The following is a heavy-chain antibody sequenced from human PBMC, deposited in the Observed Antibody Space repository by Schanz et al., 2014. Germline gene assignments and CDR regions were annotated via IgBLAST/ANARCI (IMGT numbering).Heavy chain of an antibody. V-gene: IGHV4-59*11. CDR2: IYYGGSP. CDR1: GGSISTHY. Sequence: QVQLRESGPGLMKPSETLSLTCSVSGGSISTHYWSWIRQPPGKGLEWIGYIYYGGSPDYNPSLQSRVTVSIDTSKNQFSLKLSSLTAADTAVYYCARGNYYDSGRNWFDPWGQGTLVTVSS. D-gene: IGHD3-10*01. CDR3: ARGNYYDSGRNWFDP. J-gene: IGHJ5*02.